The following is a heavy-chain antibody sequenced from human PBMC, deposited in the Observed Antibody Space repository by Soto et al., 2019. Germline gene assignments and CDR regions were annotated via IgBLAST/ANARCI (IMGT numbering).Heavy chain of an antibody. J-gene: IGHJ4*02. V-gene: IGHV1-2*02. CDR2: INPTSGGT. Sequence: QVQLVQSGAEVKKPGASVKVSCKASGYTFTGNYMHWVRQAPGQGLEWMALINPTSGGTNYAQKFHGRGTMTWDTSISTACRERSRLTSDDTAIYYGARGYCSSSGCSHYVDHWGQGTLVTVSS. D-gene: IGHD2-2*01. CDR3: ARGYCSSSGCSHYVDH. CDR1: GYTFTGNY.